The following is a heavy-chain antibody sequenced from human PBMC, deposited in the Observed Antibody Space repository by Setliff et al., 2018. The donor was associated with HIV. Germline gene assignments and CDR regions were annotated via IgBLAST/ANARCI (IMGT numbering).Heavy chain of an antibody. CDR2: IYSGGST. CDR1: GFTVSSNY. Sequence: PGGSLRLSCAASGFTVSSNYMSWVRQAPGKGLEWVSVIYSGGSTSYADSVKGRFTISRDNAKNTLFLQMNSLRAEDTAVYYCARAQDNYYDSSGYSFDSWGQGSLVTVSS. V-gene: IGHV3-66*01. J-gene: IGHJ4*02. CDR3: ARAQDNYYDSSGYSFDS. D-gene: IGHD3-22*01.